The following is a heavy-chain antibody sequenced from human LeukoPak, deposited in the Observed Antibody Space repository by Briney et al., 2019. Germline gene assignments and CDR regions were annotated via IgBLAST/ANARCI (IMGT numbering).Heavy chain of an antibody. CDR1: GGSFSGYY. D-gene: IGHD6-19*01. Sequence: SETLSLTCAVYGGSFSGYYWSWIRQPPGKGLEWIGEINHSGSTTYNPSLKSRVTISVDTSKNQFSLKLSSVTAADTAVYYCARGVAVAGMYYYYYGMDVWGQGTTVTVSS. CDR2: INHSGST. CDR3: ARGVAVAGMYYYYYGMDV. V-gene: IGHV4-34*01. J-gene: IGHJ6*02.